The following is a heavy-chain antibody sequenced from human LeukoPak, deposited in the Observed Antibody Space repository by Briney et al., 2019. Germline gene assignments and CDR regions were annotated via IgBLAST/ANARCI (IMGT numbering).Heavy chain of an antibody. CDR1: GFTFSSYG. Sequence: GGSLRLSCAASGFTFSSYGMHWVRQAPGKGLEWVAVISYDGSNKYYADSVKGRFTISRDNSKSTLYLQMNSLRAEDTAVYYCAKGHYYYGMDVWGQGTTVTVSS. CDR2: ISYDGSNK. J-gene: IGHJ6*02. V-gene: IGHV3-30*18. CDR3: AKGHYYYGMDV.